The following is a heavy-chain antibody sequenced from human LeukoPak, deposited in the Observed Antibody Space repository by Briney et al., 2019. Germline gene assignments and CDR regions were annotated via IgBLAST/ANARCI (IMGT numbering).Heavy chain of an antibody. CDR2: IYYSGST. D-gene: IGHD3-22*01. J-gene: IGHJ5*02. V-gene: IGHV4-39*07. CDR1: GGSISSSSYY. CDR3: ARDRYYYDSSGYYAWFDP. Sequence: SETLSLTCTVSGGSISSSSYYWGWIHQPPGRKLEWIGNIYYSGSTYYNPSLKSRVTISVDTSKNQFSLKLSSVTAADTAVYYCARDRYYYDSSGYYAWFDPWGQGTLVTVSS.